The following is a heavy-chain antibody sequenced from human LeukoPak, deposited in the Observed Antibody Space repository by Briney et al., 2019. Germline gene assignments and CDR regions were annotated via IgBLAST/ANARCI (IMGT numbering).Heavy chain of an antibody. CDR3: ARACSTSTWRDAFDI. CDR2: ISSSSSYI. J-gene: IGHJ3*02. V-gene: IGHV3-21*01. CDR1: GFTFSSYS. D-gene: IGHD2-2*01. Sequence: SGGSLRLSCAASGFTFSSYSMNWVRQAPGKGLEWVSSISSSSSYIYYADSVKGRFTISRDNAKNSLYLQMNSLRAEDTAVYYCARACSTSTWRDAFDIWGQGTVVTVSS.